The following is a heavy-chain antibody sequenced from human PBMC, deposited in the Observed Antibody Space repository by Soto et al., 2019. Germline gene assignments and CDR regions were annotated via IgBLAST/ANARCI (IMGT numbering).Heavy chain of an antibody. Sequence: QITLKESGPTRVRPTQALTLTCTFSGFSLSTSGVGVGWIRQPPGKPLDWLALIYWDNDKGYRPSPSSRLTTATAADNRHVLTTLANIPPVHTATYYCASIGRYYSGSQYFAFWGQGSLGTVSS. CDR1: GFSLSTSGVG. CDR3: ASIGRYYSGSQYFAF. CDR2: IYWDNDK. D-gene: IGHD3-10*01. J-gene: IGHJ4*02. V-gene: IGHV2-5*02.